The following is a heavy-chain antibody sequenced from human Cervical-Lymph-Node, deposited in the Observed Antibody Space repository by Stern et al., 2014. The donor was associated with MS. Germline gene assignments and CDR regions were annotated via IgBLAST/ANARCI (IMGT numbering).Heavy chain of an antibody. V-gene: IGHV4-59*01. CDR2: VYYNGST. D-gene: IGHD4-23*01. CDR3: ARHSVGVKDFDS. CDR1: GGSIRTFS. Sequence: QVQLQESGPGLVKPSETLSLTCTVSGGSIRTFSWSWIRQPPGRGLEWIGCVYYNGSTTHNPSRKSRVTMSVDTSKSQLSLSLHSVTAADTAVYYCARHSVGVKDFDSWGQGTLVTVSS. J-gene: IGHJ4*02.